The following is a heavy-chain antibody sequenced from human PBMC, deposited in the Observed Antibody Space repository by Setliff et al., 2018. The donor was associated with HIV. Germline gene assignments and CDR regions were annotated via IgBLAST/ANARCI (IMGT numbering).Heavy chain of an antibody. CDR3: AGLKFKLKYYGSGSYYPNGMDV. CDR2: INHSGST. V-gene: IGHV4-34*01. J-gene: IGHJ6*02. CDR1: GGSFSGYY. D-gene: IGHD3-10*01. Sequence: SETLSLTCAVYGGSFSGYYWSRIRQPPGKGLEWIGEINHSGSTNYNPSLKSRVTISVDTSKNQFSLKLSSVTAADTAVYYCAGLKFKLKYYGSGSYYPNGMDVWGQGTTVTAP.